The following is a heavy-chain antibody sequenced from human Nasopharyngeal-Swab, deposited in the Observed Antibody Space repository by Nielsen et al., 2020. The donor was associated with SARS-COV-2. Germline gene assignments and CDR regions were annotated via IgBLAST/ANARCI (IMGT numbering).Heavy chain of an antibody. D-gene: IGHD3-3*01. CDR3: ARDVLDYDFWSAYFMDV. Sequence: GGSLRLSCAASGFTFNNYNFNWVRQAPGKGLEWVSSISSSSSYIYYAYSVKGRFTISRDNAKNSLYLQMNSLRAEDTAVYYCARDVLDYDFWSAYFMDVWGQGTTVTVSS. CDR1: GFTFNNYN. J-gene: IGHJ6*02. V-gene: IGHV3-21*01. CDR2: ISSSSSYI.